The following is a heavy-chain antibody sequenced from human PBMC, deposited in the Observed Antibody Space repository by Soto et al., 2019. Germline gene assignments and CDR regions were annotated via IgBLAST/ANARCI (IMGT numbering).Heavy chain of an antibody. V-gene: IGHV3-23*01. J-gene: IGHJ6*02. D-gene: IGHD2-2*01. Sequence: GGSMRLSCAASGFTFSSYAMNWVRQAPGKGLEWVAGVSASGGGTSYADSVKGRFTISRDNSKDTLYLQMNSLRAEDTAVYYCAKSSSRAHYYAMDVWGQGTTVTVSS. CDR1: GFTFSSYA. CDR3: AKSSSRAHYYAMDV. CDR2: VSASGGGT.